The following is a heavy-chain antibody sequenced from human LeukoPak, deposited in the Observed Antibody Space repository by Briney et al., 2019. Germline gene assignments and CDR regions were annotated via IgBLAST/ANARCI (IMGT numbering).Heavy chain of an antibody. V-gene: IGHV3-21*01. CDR1: GFTFTTYW. J-gene: IGHJ4*02. D-gene: IGHD4-17*01. Sequence: GGSLRLSCAASGFTFTTYWMNWVRQAPGKGLEWVSSISGNSNNIFYADSVRGRFTISRDNTKNSLYLQMNRLSADDTALYYCARDRLYGDYDSNFDSWGQGTLVTVSS. CDR3: ARDRLYGDYDSNFDS. CDR2: ISGNSNNI.